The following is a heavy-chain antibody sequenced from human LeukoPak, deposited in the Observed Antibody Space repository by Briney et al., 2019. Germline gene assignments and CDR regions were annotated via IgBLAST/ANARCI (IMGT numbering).Heavy chain of an antibody. Sequence: ASVKVSCKASGYTFTHHGISWVRQAPGQGLEWVGWISCYNGDTIYAQNVQARVTMTTDASTRTAYIELRNLRSDDTAMYYCARDPSNSSGYHAHFDSWGQGTLVTVSS. CDR2: ISCYNGDT. D-gene: IGHD3-22*01. CDR1: GYTFTHHG. J-gene: IGHJ4*02. V-gene: IGHV1-18*01. CDR3: ARDPSNSSGYHAHFDS.